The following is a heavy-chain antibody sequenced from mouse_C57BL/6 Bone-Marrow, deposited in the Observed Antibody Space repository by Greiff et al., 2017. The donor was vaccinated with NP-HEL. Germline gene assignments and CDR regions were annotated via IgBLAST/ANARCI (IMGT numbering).Heavy chain of an antibody. J-gene: IGHJ3*01. Sequence: VQLQESGAELARPGASVKLSCKASGYTFTSYGISWVKQRTGQGLEWIGEIYPRSGNTYYNEKFKGKATLTADKSSSTAYMELRSLTSEDSAVYFCARRPPYYYGSSYDAYWGQGTLVTVSA. CDR1: GYTFTSYG. V-gene: IGHV1-81*01. D-gene: IGHD1-1*01. CDR2: IYPRSGNT. CDR3: ARRPPYYYGSSYDAY.